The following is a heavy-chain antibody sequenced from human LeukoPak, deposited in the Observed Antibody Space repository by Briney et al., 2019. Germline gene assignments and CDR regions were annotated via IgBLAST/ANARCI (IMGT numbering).Heavy chain of an antibody. CDR2: ISSSSSNI. CDR1: GFTFSSYG. V-gene: IGHV3-21*01. CDR3: AREYSGWGRDFDS. Sequence: PGGSLRLSCAASGFTFSSYGMNWVRQAPGKGLEWEASISSSSSNIYYADSVKGRFTISRDNSKNSLYLQMNSLRAEDTAVYYCAREYSGWGRDFDSWGQGTLVTVSS. J-gene: IGHJ4*02. D-gene: IGHD6-19*01.